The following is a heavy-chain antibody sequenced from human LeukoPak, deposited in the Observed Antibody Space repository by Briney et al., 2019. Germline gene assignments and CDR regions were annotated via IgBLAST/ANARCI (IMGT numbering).Heavy chain of an antibody. D-gene: IGHD6-13*01. V-gene: IGHV3-23*01. J-gene: IGHJ4*02. CDR2: ISGSGGST. Sequence: GGSLRLSCAASGFTFSSYAMSWIRQAPGKGLEWVSAISGSGGSTYYADSVKGRFTISRDKSKHTLELHMSSLRGEDTAVYCCAKEGSYWYPDYWEQGTLVTDSS. CDR1: GFTFSSYA. CDR3: AKEGSYWYPDY.